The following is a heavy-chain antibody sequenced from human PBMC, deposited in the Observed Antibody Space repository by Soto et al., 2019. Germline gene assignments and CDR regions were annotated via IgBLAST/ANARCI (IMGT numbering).Heavy chain of an antibody. CDR2: ISYDGSNK. V-gene: IGHV3-30*18. Sequence: QVQLVESGGGVVQPGRSLRLSCAASGFTFSSYGMHWVRQAPGKGLEWVAVISYDGSNKYYADSVKGRFTISRDNSKNTLYLQMNSLRAEDTAVYYCAKGGSGSYCDFDYWGQGTLVTVSS. J-gene: IGHJ4*02. CDR1: GFTFSSYG. D-gene: IGHD1-26*01. CDR3: AKGGSGSYCDFDY.